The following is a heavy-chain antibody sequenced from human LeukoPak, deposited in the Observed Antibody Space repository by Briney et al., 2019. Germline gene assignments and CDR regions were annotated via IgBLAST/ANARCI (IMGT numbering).Heavy chain of an antibody. CDR3: ARHGTGGFFDY. J-gene: IGHJ4*02. CDR2: IYSSAST. D-gene: IGHD3-16*01. Sequence: KPSETLSLTCSVSGGSINGYYWSWIRQPPGKGLEWIGYIYSSASTDYNPSLKSRVTISGDTSKNHFSLKPNSVTAADTAMYYCARHGTGGFFDYWGQGTLVTVSS. V-gene: IGHV4-4*09. CDR1: GGSINGYY.